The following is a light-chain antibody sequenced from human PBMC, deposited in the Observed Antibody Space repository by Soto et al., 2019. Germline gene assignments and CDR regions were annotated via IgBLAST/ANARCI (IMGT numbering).Light chain of an antibody. CDR3: QHYNSYSEA. CDR1: QSVLYSSNNKNY. V-gene: IGKV4-1*01. CDR2: WAS. J-gene: IGKJ1*01. Sequence: DIVMTQSPDSLALSLGERSTINCSSSQSVLYSSNNKNYLAWYQQKPGQPPKLLIYWASTRESGVPSRFSGSGSGTEFTLTISSLQPDDFATYYCQHYNSYSEAFGQGTKVDIK.